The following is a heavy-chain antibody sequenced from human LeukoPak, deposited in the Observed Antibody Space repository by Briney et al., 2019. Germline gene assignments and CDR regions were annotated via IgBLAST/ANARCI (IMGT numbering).Heavy chain of an antibody. Sequence: GGSLRLSCAASGFTFSSYAMRWVRQAPGKGLGWVSAISGSGDSTYYADSVKGRFTISRDNSKNTLYLQMNSLRAEDTAVYYCAKRSSVGAFDIWGQGTMVTVSS. CDR1: GFTFSSYA. V-gene: IGHV3-23*01. CDR3: AKRSSVGAFDI. CDR2: ISGSGDST. J-gene: IGHJ3*02. D-gene: IGHD3-22*01.